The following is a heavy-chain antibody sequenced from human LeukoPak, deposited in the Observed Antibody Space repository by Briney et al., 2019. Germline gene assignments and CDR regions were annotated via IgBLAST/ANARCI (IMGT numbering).Heavy chain of an antibody. V-gene: IGHV3-30*02. J-gene: IGHJ4*02. Sequence: GGSLRLSCAASGFTFSSYGMHWVRQAPGKGLEWVAFIRYDGSNKYYADSVKGRFTISRDNSKNTLYLQMNSLRAEDTALYYCAKDIQPHWDLAYCGGDCYIDYWGQGTLVTVSS. D-gene: IGHD2-21*02. CDR2: IRYDGSNK. CDR3: AKDIQPHWDLAYCGGDCYIDY. CDR1: GFTFSSYG.